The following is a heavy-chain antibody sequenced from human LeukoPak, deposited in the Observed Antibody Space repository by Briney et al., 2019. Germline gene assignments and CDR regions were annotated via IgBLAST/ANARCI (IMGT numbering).Heavy chain of an antibody. J-gene: IGHJ3*02. D-gene: IGHD3-3*01. Sequence: PGGSLRLSSAASGFTFSSYAMSWVRQAPGKGLEWVSAISGSGGSTYYADSVKGRFTISRDNSKNTLNRQMNSLRAEDTAVYYCANLYDFWSGFPQDAFDIWGQGTMVTVSS. CDR3: ANLYDFWSGFPQDAFDI. CDR2: ISGSGGST. V-gene: IGHV3-23*01. CDR1: GFTFSSYA.